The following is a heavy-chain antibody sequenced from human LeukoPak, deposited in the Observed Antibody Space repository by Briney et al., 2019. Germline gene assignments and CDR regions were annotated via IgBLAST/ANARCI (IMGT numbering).Heavy chain of an antibody. D-gene: IGHD5-12*01. Sequence: ASVKVSCKASGYTFTGYYIHWVRQAPGQGLEWMGWINPNSGGTNYAQKFQGRVTMTRDTSISTAYMELSSLRSDDTAVYYCARDSRAGCVVATFDYWGQGTLVTVSS. CDR3: ARDSRAGCVVATFDY. CDR2: INPNSGGT. J-gene: IGHJ4*02. V-gene: IGHV1-2*02. CDR1: GYTFTGYY.